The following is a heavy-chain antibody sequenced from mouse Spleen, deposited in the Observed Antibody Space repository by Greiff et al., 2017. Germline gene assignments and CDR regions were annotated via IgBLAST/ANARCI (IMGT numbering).Heavy chain of an antibody. D-gene: IGHD1-1*01. Sequence: VQLQQSGPGLVKPSQSLSLTCSVTGYSITSGYYWNWIRQFPGNKLEWMGYISYDGSNNYNPSLKNRISITRDTSKNQFFLKLNSVTTEDTATYYCAREDGSSPSYWYFDVWGTGTTVTVSS. CDR3: AREDGSSPSYWYFDV. CDR2: ISYDGSN. V-gene: IGHV3-6*01. J-gene: IGHJ1*03. CDR1: GYSITSGYY.